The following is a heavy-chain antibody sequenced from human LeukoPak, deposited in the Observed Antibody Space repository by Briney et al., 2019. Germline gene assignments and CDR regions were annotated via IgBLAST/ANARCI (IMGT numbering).Heavy chain of an antibody. V-gene: IGHV1-69*04. J-gene: IGHJ6*02. CDR1: RGTFNSYA. CDR2: IITILGTA. D-gene: IGHD2-8*02. CDR3: ARVLVGTLGGYYYYYGMDV. Sequence: SVTVSYTASRGTFNSYAISWVRQAPGQGRERMGRIITILGTANYAQKFKCRVTITPHKSTSSAYLDLSSLRSQDTSAYFCARVLVGTLGGYYYYYGMDVWGQGTTVTVSS.